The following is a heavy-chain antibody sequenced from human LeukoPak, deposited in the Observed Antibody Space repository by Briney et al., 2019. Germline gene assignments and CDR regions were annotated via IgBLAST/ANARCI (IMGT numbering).Heavy chain of an antibody. J-gene: IGHJ3*02. V-gene: IGHV3-33*01. CDR3: ARVHWGNYYQNAFDI. Sequence: GGSLRLSCAVSGFTFSSYGMHWVRQAPGKGLEWVAVTWYYGSNKYYSYSVKGRFTISRDNPKNTLYLQMNSLRVEDTAVYYCARVHWGNYYQNAFDIWGQGTMVTVSS. D-gene: IGHD3-10*01. CDR2: TWYYGSNK. CDR1: GFTFSSYG.